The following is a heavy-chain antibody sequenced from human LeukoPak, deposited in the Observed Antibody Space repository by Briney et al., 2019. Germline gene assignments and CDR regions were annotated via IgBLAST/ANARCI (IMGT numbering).Heavy chain of an antibody. CDR3: TRVGYIDEGIDY. CDR1: GFPFSSYW. D-gene: IGHD5-24*01. Sequence: GGSLRLSCVASGFPFSSYWMTWVRQAPGKGLEWVANIKQDGSKKSYVDSVKGRYTISRDNAKNSLYLQMNSLRAEDTAIYYCTRVGYIDEGIDYWGQGTLVTVSS. CDR2: IKQDGSKK. J-gene: IGHJ4*02. V-gene: IGHV3-7*04.